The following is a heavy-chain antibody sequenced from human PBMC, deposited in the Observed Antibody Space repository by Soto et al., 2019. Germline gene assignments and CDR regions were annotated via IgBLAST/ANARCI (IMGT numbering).Heavy chain of an antibody. CDR1: GFTFSNYW. D-gene: IGHD2-15*01. CDR3: ARGDCVGGSCYSLAGSFYYYMDV. V-gene: IGHV3-74*01. CDR2: NNSDGSTS. Sequence: EVQLVESGGGLVQPGGSLRLSCAASGFTFSNYWMYWVRQAPGKGLVWVSRNNSDGSTSSYADSVEGRFTISRDNAKSTLYLQMNSLRADDTAVYYCARGDCVGGSCYSLAGSFYYYMDVWGKGTTVTGFS. J-gene: IGHJ6*03.